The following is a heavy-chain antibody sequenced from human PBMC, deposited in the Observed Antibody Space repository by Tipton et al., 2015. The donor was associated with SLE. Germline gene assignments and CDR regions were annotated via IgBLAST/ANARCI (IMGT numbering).Heavy chain of an antibody. CDR2: ISWDGGST. V-gene: IGHV3-43*01. CDR3: AKGLPATHYYGMDV. J-gene: IGHJ6*02. CDR1: GFTFDDYT. D-gene: IGHD5-12*01. Sequence: SLRLSCAASGFTFDDYTMHWVRQAPGKGLEWVSLISWDGGSTYYADSVKGRFTISRDNSKNSLYLQMNSLRTEDTALYYCAKGLPATHYYGMDVWGQGTTVTVSS.